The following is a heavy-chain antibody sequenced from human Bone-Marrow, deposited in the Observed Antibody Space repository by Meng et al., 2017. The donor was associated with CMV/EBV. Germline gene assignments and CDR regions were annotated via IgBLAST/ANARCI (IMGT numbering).Heavy chain of an antibody. D-gene: IGHD7-27*01. CDR1: GYTFTSYD. V-gene: IGHV1-8*01. J-gene: IGHJ6*02. Sequence: ASVKVSCKASGYTFTSYDINWVRQATGQGLEWMGWMNPNSGNTGYAQKFQGRVTITRNTSISTAYMELSSLRSEDTAVYYCARSSKWGDGMDVWGQGTTFTVSS. CDR3: ARSSKWGDGMDV. CDR2: MNPNSGNT.